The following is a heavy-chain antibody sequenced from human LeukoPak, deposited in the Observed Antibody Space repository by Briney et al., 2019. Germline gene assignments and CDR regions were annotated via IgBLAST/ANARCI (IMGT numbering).Heavy chain of an antibody. V-gene: IGHV4-39*07. Sequence: TSETLSLTCTVSGGSISSSSYYWGWIRQPPGKGLEWIGSIYYSGSTYYNPSLKSRVTISVDTSKNQFSLKLSSVTAADTAVYYCARDIPGIAAAGTWNYWGQGTLVTVSS. D-gene: IGHD6-13*01. CDR1: GGSISSSSYY. CDR2: IYYSGST. J-gene: IGHJ4*02. CDR3: ARDIPGIAAAGTWNY.